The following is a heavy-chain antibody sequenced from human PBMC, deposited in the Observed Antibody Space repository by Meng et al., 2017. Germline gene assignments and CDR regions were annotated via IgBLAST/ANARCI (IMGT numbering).Heavy chain of an antibody. CDR1: GFTFSSYS. Sequence: GQLVGSGGSRVKPGGSLRLSRAASGFTFSSYSLNWVRQAPGKGLEWVSSISSSSSYIYYADSVKGRFTISRDNAKNSLYLQMNSLRAEDTAVYYCARAPVQLYSSSWPDYWGQGTLVTVSS. J-gene: IGHJ4*02. CDR3: ARAPVQLYSSSWPDY. V-gene: IGHV3-21*01. CDR2: ISSSSSYI. D-gene: IGHD6-13*01.